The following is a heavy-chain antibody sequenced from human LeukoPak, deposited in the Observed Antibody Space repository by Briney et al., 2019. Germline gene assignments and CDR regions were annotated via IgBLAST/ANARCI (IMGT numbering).Heavy chain of an antibody. CDR2: IYYSGST. Sequence: PSETLSLTCTVSGGSISSSSYYWGWIRQPPGKGLEWIGSIYYSGSTYYNPSLKSQVTISVDTSKNQFSLKLSSVTAADTAVYYCARHGPDNYYDSSGYYYAFDYWGQGTLVTVSS. V-gene: IGHV4-39*01. D-gene: IGHD3-22*01. CDR3: ARHGPDNYYDSSGYYYAFDY. J-gene: IGHJ4*02. CDR1: GGSISSSSYY.